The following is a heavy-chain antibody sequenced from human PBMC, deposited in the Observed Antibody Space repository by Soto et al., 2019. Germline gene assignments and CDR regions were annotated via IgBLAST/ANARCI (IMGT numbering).Heavy chain of an antibody. D-gene: IGHD1-26*01. J-gene: IGHJ5*02. CDR2: IYYSGST. CDR3: ARSKVGALNWFDP. V-gene: IGHV4-39*01. Sequence: SETLSLTCTVSGGSISSSSYYWGWIRQPPGKGLEWIGSIYYSGSTYYNPSLKSRVTISVDTSKNQFSLKLSSVTAADTAVYYCARSKVGALNWFDPWGQGTLVTVSS. CDR1: GGSISSSSYY.